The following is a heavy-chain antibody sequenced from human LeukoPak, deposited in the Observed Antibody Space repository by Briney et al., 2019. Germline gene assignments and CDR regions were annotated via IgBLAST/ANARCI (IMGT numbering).Heavy chain of an antibody. CDR2: ISYDGSNK. Sequence: QPGRSLRLSCAASGFTFSSYAMHWVRQAPGKGLEWVAVISYDGSNKYYADSVKGRFTISRDNSKNTLYLQMNSLRAEDTAVYYCARSDGGYYTGIRNYYMDVWGKGTTVTVSS. D-gene: IGHD3-3*01. CDR3: ARSDGGYYTGIRNYYMDV. CDR1: GFTFSSYA. J-gene: IGHJ6*03. V-gene: IGHV3-30-3*01.